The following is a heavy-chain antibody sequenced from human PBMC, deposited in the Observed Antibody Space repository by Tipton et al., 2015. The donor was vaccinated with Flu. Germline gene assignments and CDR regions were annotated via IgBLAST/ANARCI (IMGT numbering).Heavy chain of an antibody. Sequence: TLSLTCIVSSGSIDTYYWSWIRQPPGKGLEWIGYIPYSGSTNYNSSLQSRVTISVDTSKNQFSLTLNSVTAADTAVYYCAREWYGETTYWYFDIWGRGILVTVSS. J-gene: IGHJ2*01. CDR1: SGSIDTYY. CDR3: AREWYGETTYWYFDI. CDR2: IPYSGST. V-gene: IGHV4-59*01. D-gene: IGHD3-10*01.